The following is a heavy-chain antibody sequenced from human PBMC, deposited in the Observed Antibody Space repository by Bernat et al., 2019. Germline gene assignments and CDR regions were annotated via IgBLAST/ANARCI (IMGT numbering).Heavy chain of an antibody. D-gene: IGHD1-26*01. Sequence: QVPLVESGGGFFPPGRSLPLSCAASGFTFSSYGMHWVRQAPGKGLEWVAVIWYDGSNKYYADSVKGRFTISRDNSKNTLYLQMNSLRAEDTAVYYCARDLGSYYYYYGMDVWGQGTTVTVSS. CDR1: GFTFSSYG. CDR2: IWYDGSNK. CDR3: ARDLGSYYYYYGMDV. J-gene: IGHJ6*02. V-gene: IGHV3-33*01.